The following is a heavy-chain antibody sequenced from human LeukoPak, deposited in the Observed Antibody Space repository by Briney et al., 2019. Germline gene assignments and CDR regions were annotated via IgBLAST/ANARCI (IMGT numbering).Heavy chain of an antibody. CDR3: ARGEWSSSPFDY. CDR2: ISTSSIYI. CDR1: GFTFSTYS. V-gene: IGHV3-21*01. D-gene: IGHD6-6*01. J-gene: IGHJ4*02. Sequence: GGSLRLSCAASGFTFSTYSMNWVRQAPGKGLEWISFISTSSIYIYYADSVKGRFSISRDNARNSLYLQMNSLRAEDTAVYYCARGEWSSSPFDYWGQGTLVTVSS.